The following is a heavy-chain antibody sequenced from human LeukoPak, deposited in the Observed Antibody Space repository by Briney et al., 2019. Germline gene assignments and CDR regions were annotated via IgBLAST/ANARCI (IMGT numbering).Heavy chain of an antibody. CDR1: GFTVSSNY. CDR3: ARSYYYASGSYFSHFDY. CDR2: ISSSGNT. Sequence: GGSLRLSCAASGFTVSSNYMSWVRQAPGKGLEWVSIISSSGNTYYADSVKGRFTISRDNSKNTLYLQMNSLRAEDTAVYYCARSYYYASGSYFSHFDYWGQGTLVTVSS. V-gene: IGHV3-66*01. J-gene: IGHJ4*02. D-gene: IGHD3-10*01.